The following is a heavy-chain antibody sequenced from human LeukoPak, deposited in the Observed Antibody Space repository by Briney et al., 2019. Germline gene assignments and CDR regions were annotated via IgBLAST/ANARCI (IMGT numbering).Heavy chain of an antibody. CDR1: GYTFTNYP. D-gene: IGHD5-18*01. V-gene: IGHV1-69*05. Sequence: SVKVSCKASGYTFTNYPMHWVRQAPGQGLEWMGGIIPIFGTANYAQKFQGRVTITTDESTSTAYMELSSLRSEDTAVYYCARDKEDGYSYGLNWFDPWGQGTLVTVSS. CDR3: ARDKEDGYSYGLNWFDP. CDR2: IIPIFGTA. J-gene: IGHJ5*02.